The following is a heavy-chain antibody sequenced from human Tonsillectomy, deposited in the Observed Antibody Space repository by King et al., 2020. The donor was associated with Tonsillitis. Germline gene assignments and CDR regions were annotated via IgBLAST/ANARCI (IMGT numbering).Heavy chain of an antibody. V-gene: IGHV3-23*04. CDR1: GFTFSSYA. D-gene: IGHD2-2*01. J-gene: IGHJ4*02. CDR2: ISGSGGRT. CDR3: AKRDDIVVVPAALFDN. Sequence: VQLVESGGGLVQPGGSLRLSCAAFGFTFSSYAMSWVRQAPGKGLEWVSAISGSGGRTYYADSVKGRFTISRDNSKNTLYLQMNSLRAEDTAVYYCAKRDDIVVVPAALFDNWGQGTLVTVSS.